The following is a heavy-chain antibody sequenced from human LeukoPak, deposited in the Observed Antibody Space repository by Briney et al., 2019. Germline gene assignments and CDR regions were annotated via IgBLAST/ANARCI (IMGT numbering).Heavy chain of an antibody. CDR2: IYPGDSDT. V-gene: IGHV5-51*01. J-gene: IGHJ4*02. Sequence: GESLKISCKGSGYSFTSYWIGWVRQMPGKGLEWMGIIYPGDSDTRYSPSFQGQVTISADKSISTAYLQWSSLKASDTAMYYCARGAYYDSSGYYFSPFDYWGQGTLVTVSS. CDR1: GYSFTSYW. D-gene: IGHD3-22*01. CDR3: ARGAYYDSSGYYFSPFDY.